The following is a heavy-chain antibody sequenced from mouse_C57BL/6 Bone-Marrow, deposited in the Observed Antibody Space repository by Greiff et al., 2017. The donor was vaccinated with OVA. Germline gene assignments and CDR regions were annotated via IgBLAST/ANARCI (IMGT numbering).Heavy chain of an antibody. CDR1: GFSFNTYA. Sequence: EVKLVESGGGLVQPKGSLKLSCAASGFSFNTYAMNWVRQAPGKGLEWVARIRSKSNNYATYYADSVKDRFTISRDDSESMLYLQMNNLKTEDTAMYYGVTYYYGRDYAMDYWGQGTSVTVSS. CDR3: VTYYYGRDYAMDY. D-gene: IGHD1-1*01. J-gene: IGHJ4*01. CDR2: IRSKSNNYAT. V-gene: IGHV10-1*01.